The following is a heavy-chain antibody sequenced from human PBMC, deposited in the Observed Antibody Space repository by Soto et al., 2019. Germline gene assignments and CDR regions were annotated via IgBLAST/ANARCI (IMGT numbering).Heavy chain of an antibody. J-gene: IGHJ6*02. V-gene: IGHV1-24*01. CDR2: FDPEDGET. Sequence: QVQLVQSGAEVKKPGASVKVSCKVSGYTLTELSMHWVRQAPGKGLEWMGGFDPEDGETIYAQKFQGRVTMTEDTSTAPAYMELSSLRSEDTAVYYCAPPGRSVYGDYPYGMDVWGQGTTVTVSS. CDR3: APPGRSVYGDYPYGMDV. D-gene: IGHD4-17*01. CDR1: GYTLTELS.